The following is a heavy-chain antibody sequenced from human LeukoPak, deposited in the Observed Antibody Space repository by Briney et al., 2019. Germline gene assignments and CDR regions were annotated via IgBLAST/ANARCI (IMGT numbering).Heavy chain of an antibody. D-gene: IGHD2-2*01. V-gene: IGHV1-69*05. Sequence: SVKVSCKASGGTFSSYAISWVRQAPGQGLEWMGGIIPIFGTANYAQKLQGRVTMTTDTSTSTAYMELRSLRSDDTAVYYCARRYCSSTSCYRQLEYWGQGTLVTVSS. CDR2: IIPIFGTA. J-gene: IGHJ4*02. CDR3: ARRYCSSTSCYRQLEY. CDR1: GGTFSSYA.